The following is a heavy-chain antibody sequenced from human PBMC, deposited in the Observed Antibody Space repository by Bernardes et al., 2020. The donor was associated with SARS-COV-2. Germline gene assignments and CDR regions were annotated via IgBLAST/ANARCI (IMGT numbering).Heavy chain of an antibody. CDR2: IYPGDSET. CDR1: GYSFTSYW. V-gene: IGHV5-51*01. J-gene: IGHJ4*02. Sequence: GDSLKISCKGSGYSFTSYWIGWVRQMPGQGLEWMGIIYPGDSETRYSLSFQGQVTISADKSISTAYLQWSSLRASDTAMYYCARTETMVQFDYWGQGTLVTVSS. CDR3: ARTETMVQFDY. D-gene: IGHD3-10*01.